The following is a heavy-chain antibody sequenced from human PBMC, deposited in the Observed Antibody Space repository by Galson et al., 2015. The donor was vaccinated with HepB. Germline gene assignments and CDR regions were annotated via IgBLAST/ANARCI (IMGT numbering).Heavy chain of an antibody. Sequence: SLRLSCAVSEFTFSRSTMSWVRQAPGRGLEWVAKMHEDGNGIYYVDSVKGRFTISRDNAKNSLYLQMNSLRAEDTAVYYCATGGARGGYYANWGQGTRVTVSS. CDR1: EFTFSRST. CDR3: ATGGARGGYYAN. CDR2: MHEDGNGI. V-gene: IGHV3-7*03. J-gene: IGHJ4*02. D-gene: IGHD3-3*01.